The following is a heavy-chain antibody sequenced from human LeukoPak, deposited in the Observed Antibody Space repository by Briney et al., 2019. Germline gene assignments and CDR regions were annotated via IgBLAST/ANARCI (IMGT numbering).Heavy chain of an antibody. D-gene: IGHD5-18*01. CDR3: AGYSYGVRPS. CDR1: GDSASSNSAA. J-gene: IGHJ5*02. V-gene: IGHV6-1*01. Sequence: SQTLSLTCVISGDSASSNSAAWNWIRQSPSRGLEWLGRTYYRSKWYNDYAVSVKSRITINPDTSKNQFSLHLNSVTPEETAVYYCAGYSYGVRPSWGQGTLVTVSS. CDR2: TYYRSKWYN.